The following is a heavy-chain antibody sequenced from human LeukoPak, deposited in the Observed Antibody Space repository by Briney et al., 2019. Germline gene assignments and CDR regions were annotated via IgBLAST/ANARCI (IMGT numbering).Heavy chain of an antibody. CDR3: ARHLGIAVKRAFDI. D-gene: IGHD6-13*01. Sequence: SETLSLTCTVAGGPISSSSYYWGWIRHPPGKRLEWIGSIYYSGSTYYNPSLNSRVTISVDTSKNQFSLKLSSVTAADTAVYYCARHLGIAVKRAFDIWGQGTMVTISS. CDR1: GGPISSSSYY. J-gene: IGHJ3*02. V-gene: IGHV4-39*01. CDR2: IYYSGST.